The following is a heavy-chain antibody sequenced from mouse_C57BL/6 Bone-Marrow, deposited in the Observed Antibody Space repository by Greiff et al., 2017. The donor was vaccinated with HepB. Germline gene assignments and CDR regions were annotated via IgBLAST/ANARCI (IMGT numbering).Heavy chain of an antibody. Sequence: VKLMESGAELVRPGASVTLSCKASGYTFTDYEMHWVKQTPVHGLEWIGAIDPETGGTAYNQKFKGKAILTADKSSSPAYMALRSLTSEDSAVSYCTRDYGSSPWFAYWGQGTLVTVSA. CDR2: IDPETGGT. CDR1: GYTFTDYE. V-gene: IGHV1-15*01. J-gene: IGHJ3*01. D-gene: IGHD1-1*01. CDR3: TRDYGSSPWFAY.